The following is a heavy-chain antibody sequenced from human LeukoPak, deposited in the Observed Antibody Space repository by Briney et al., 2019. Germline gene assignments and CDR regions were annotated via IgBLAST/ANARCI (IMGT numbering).Heavy chain of an antibody. CDR2: MNPNSGNT. V-gene: IGHV1-8*01. CDR1: GYTFTSYD. CDR3: ARATRGIVVVPAATNKYYFDY. Sequence: ASVKVSCKASGYTFTSYDINWVRQATGQGLEWMGWMNPNSGNTGYAQKFQGRVTMTRNTSISTAYMELSSLRSEDTAVYYCARATRGIVVVPAATNKYYFDYWGQGTLVTASS. J-gene: IGHJ4*02. D-gene: IGHD2-2*01.